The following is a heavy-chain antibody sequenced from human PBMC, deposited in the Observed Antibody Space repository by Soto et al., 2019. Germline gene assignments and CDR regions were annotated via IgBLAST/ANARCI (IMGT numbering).Heavy chain of an antibody. CDR3: SRDIGRYSFDY. D-gene: IGHD1-26*01. V-gene: IGHV3-23*01. J-gene: IGHJ4*02. Sequence: PGGSLRLSCAASGFTLRNSWMYWVRQAPGKGLEWVSAISGNGGSTYYADSVKGRFTISRDNSKNTLYLQMNSLRAEDTAVYYCSRDIGRYSFDYWGQGTLVTVSS. CDR2: ISGNGGST. CDR1: GFTLRNSW.